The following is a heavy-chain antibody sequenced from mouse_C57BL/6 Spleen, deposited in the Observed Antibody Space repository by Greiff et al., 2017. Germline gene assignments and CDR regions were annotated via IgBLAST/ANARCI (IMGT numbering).Heavy chain of an antibody. D-gene: IGHD4-1*01. J-gene: IGHJ3*01. Sequence: VQLQQSGPELVKPGASVKLSCKASGYTFTSYDINWVKQRPGQGLEWIGWIYPRDGSTKYNEKFKGKATLTVDTSSSTAYMELHSLTSEDSAVYFCARRGNWDGSWFAYWGQGTLVTVSA. V-gene: IGHV1-85*01. CDR1: GYTFTSYD. CDR3: ARRGNWDGSWFAY. CDR2: IYPRDGST.